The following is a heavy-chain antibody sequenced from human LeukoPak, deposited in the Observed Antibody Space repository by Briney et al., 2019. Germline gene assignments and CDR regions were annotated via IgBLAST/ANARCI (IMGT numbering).Heavy chain of an antibody. D-gene: IGHD3-22*01. V-gene: IGHV4-39*01. CDR3: ARKLRGSRIVVITTPWFDP. CDR2: VYYSGST. CDR1: GGSISSTSYY. J-gene: IGHJ5*02. Sequence: PSETLSLTCTVSGGSISSTSYYWGWIRQPPGKGLEWIGSVYYSGSTYYNPFLKSRVTTAVDTSENQFFLKVRSVTAADTAVYYCARKLRGSRIVVITTPWFDPWGQGTLVTVSS.